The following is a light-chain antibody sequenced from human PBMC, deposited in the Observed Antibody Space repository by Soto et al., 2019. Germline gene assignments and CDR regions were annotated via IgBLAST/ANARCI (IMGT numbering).Light chain of an antibody. V-gene: IGKV3-15*01. J-gene: IGKJ2*03. CDR3: QQYNNWPPG. CDR1: QSISSS. Sequence: IVMTQSHATLSVSPGERVTLSCRASQSISSSLAWYQQKPGQAPRLLIYAASTRATGIPARFSGSGSGTEFTLTISSLQCEDFAVYYCQQYNNWPPGFGQGTKLEIK. CDR2: AAS.